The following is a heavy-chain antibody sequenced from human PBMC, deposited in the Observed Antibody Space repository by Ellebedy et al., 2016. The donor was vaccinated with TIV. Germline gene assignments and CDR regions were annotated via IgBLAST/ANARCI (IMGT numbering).Heavy chain of an antibody. Sequence: SVKVSXXASGGTFSSYAISWVRQAPGQGLEWMGGIIPIFGTANYAQKFQGRVTITADESTSTAYMELSSLRSEDTAVYYCARGGYCTNGVCYSLDYWGQGTLVTVSS. J-gene: IGHJ4*02. V-gene: IGHV1-69*13. CDR2: IIPIFGTA. D-gene: IGHD2-8*01. CDR3: ARGGYCTNGVCYSLDY. CDR1: GGTFSSYA.